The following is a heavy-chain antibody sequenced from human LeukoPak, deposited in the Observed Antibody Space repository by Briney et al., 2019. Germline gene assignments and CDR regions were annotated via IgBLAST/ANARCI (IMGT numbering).Heavy chain of an antibody. CDR1: GGTFSSYA. CDR3: ARAPLGRDYDIFTGDQTYYYYMDV. Sequence: SVKVSCKASGGTFSSYAISWVRQAPGQGLEWMGGIIPIFGTANYAQKFQGRVTITTDESTSTAYMELSSLRSEDTAVYYCARAPLGRDYDIFTGDQTYYYYMDVWGKGTTVTVSS. CDR2: IIPIFGTA. D-gene: IGHD3-9*01. J-gene: IGHJ6*03. V-gene: IGHV1-69*05.